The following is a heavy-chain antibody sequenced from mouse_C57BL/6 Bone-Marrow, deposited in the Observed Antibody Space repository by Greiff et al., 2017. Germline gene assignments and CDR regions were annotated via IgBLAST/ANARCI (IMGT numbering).Heavy chain of an antibody. CDR3: TQGTTVVPYYFDY. V-gene: IGHV14-4*01. Sequence: VTLKESGAELVRPGASVKLSCTASGFNIKDDYMHWVKQRPEQGLEWIGWIDPENGDTEYASKFQGKATITADTSSNTAYLQLSSLTSEDTAVYYCTQGTTVVPYYFDYWGQGTTLTVSS. CDR1: GFNIKDDY. CDR2: IDPENGDT. D-gene: IGHD1-1*01. J-gene: IGHJ2*01.